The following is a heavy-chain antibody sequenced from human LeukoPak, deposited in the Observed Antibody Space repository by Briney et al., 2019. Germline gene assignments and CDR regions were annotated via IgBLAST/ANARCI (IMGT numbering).Heavy chain of an antibody. CDR2: INYSGRT. CDR1: GGSISSDH. J-gene: IGHJ3*02. Sequence: SETLSLTCTVSGGSISSDHWNWIRQPPGKGLEWIGCINYSGRTYYNPSLKSRVTISVDMSKSQFSLRLTSVTAADTAVYYCARKNDFDIWGQGTLVTVSS. D-gene: IGHD1-1*01. V-gene: IGHV4-59*01. CDR3: ARKNDFDI.